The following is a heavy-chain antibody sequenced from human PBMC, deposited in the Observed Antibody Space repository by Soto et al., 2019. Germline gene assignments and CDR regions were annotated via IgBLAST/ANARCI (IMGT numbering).Heavy chain of an antibody. V-gene: IGHV3-21*01. Sequence: PGGSLRLSCAASGFTFSSYSMNWVRRAPGKGLEWVSSISSSSSYIYYADSVKGRFTISRDNAKNSLYLQMNSLRAEDTAVYYCAAPSIAVAGYTSKFDPWGQGTLVTVSS. D-gene: IGHD6-19*01. CDR3: AAPSIAVAGYTSKFDP. J-gene: IGHJ5*02. CDR1: GFTFSSYS. CDR2: ISSSSSYI.